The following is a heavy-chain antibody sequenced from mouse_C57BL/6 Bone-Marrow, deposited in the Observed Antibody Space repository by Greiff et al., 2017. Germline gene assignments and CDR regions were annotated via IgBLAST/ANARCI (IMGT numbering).Heavy chain of an antibody. Sequence: VQLQQSGPVLVKPGASVKMSCKASGYTFTDYYMNWVKQSHGKSLEWIGVLNPYNGGTSYNQKFKGKATLTVDKSSSTAYMELNSQTSEDSAVYYCARGDLLRFAYWGQGTLVTVSA. D-gene: IGHD2-10*01. CDR3: ARGDLLRFAY. V-gene: IGHV1-19*01. CDR2: LNPYNGGT. CDR1: GYTFTDYY. J-gene: IGHJ3*01.